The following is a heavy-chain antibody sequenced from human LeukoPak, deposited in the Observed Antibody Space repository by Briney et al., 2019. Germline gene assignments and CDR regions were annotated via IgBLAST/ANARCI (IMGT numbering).Heavy chain of an antibody. D-gene: IGHD3-16*01. V-gene: IGHV3-15*01. Sequence: GGSLRLSCAGSGFTFKNVWMTWVRLAPGEGLEWVGRIKTITDGGTTDYAAPVKGRFTISRDDSKNTLYLQMNSLKTEDTAVYYCATRGDYFDNWGQGTLVTVSS. CDR1: GFTFKNVW. CDR2: IKTITDGGTT. CDR3: ATRGDYFDN. J-gene: IGHJ4*02.